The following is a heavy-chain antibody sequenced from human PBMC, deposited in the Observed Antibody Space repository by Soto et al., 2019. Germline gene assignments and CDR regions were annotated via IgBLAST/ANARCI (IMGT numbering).Heavy chain of an antibody. CDR1: GGSISSGDYS. CDR3: ARGRYGAGSDY. D-gene: IGHD3-10*01. CDR2: VFRSGST. J-gene: IGHJ4*02. Sequence: SETLSLTCTVSGGSISSGDYSWSWIREPPGKGLDWIGYVFRSGSTYYSPSLKSRVTISVDGSKNQFSLKLTSVTAADTGVDYCARGRYGAGSDYWGQGTLVTLSS. V-gene: IGHV4-30-2*01.